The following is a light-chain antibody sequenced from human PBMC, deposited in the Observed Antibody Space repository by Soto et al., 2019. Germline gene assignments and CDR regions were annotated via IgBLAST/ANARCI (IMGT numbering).Light chain of an antibody. Sequence: QPVLTQPASVSGSPGQSSTISCAGTSSDVGRYTYVSWYQQHPGKAPKLIIYDVYNRPSGVSTRFSGSKSGNTASLTISGLQAEDEADYYCTSYTSTSTPYVFGGGTKVTV. J-gene: IGLJ1*01. CDR1: SSDVGRYTY. CDR2: DVY. V-gene: IGLV2-14*01. CDR3: TSYTSTSTPYV.